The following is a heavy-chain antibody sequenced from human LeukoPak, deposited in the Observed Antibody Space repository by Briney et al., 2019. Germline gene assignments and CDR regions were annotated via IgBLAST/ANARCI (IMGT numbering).Heavy chain of an antibody. CDR1: GGYVSSYY. V-gene: IGHV4-59*08. Sequence: SETLSLTCTVSGGYVSSYYWSWIRQPPGKGLEWIGYMYYSGSNNYNPSLKSRVTISVDSSKNQFSLKLRSVTAADTAVYYCARRVAASGIADYFQYWGQGTQVTVSS. J-gene: IGHJ1*01. D-gene: IGHD6-13*01. CDR2: MYYSGSN. CDR3: ARRVAASGIADYFQY.